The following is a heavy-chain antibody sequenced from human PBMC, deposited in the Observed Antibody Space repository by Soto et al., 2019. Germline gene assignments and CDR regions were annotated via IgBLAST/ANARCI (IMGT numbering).Heavy chain of an antibody. D-gene: IGHD6-6*01. Sequence: WGSLRLSCASSGFTLSGYAMDWVRQAPGKGQEYVSGISSNGVGTYYANSVQGRFTISRDNSKNTVYLQMGSLRPEDMAVYYCARRARPDFYYMDVWGKGTTVNVSS. CDR2: ISSNGVGT. CDR1: GFTLSGYA. CDR3: ARRARPDFYYMDV. J-gene: IGHJ6*03. V-gene: IGHV3-64*01.